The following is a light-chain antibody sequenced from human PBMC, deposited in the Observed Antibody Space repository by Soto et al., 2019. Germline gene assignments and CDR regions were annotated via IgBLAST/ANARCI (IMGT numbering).Light chain of an antibody. J-gene: IGLJ2*01. V-gene: IGLV2-14*01. CDR3: SSYTTRSTLV. Sequence: QSALTQPASVSGSPGQSITISCTGTSSDVGAYDFVSWYQHYPGKAPKLVTFDVTHRPPGISDRFSGSKSANTASLTISGRQAEDEAFYYCSSYTTRSTLVFCGGTKLTVL. CDR1: SSDVGAYDF. CDR2: DVT.